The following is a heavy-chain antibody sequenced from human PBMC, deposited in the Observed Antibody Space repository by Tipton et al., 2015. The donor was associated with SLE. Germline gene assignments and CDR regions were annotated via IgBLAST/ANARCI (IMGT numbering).Heavy chain of an antibody. D-gene: IGHD6-19*01. V-gene: IGHV4-59*12. J-gene: IGHJ3*02. CDR3: ARDKYSSGNAFDI. Sequence: TLSLTCTVSGGSISTYYWSWMRQPPGKGLEWIGYIYSSGSTNYNPSLKSRVTMSVDTSKNQFSLKLSSVTAADTAVYYCARDKYSSGNAFDIWGQGTMVTVSS. CDR2: IYSSGST. CDR1: GGSISTYY.